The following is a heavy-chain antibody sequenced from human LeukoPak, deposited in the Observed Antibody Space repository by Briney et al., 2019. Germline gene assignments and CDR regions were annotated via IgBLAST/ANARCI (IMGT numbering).Heavy chain of an antibody. Sequence: PGGSLRLSCAASGFTVSNNRLSWVRQAPGMGLEWVSTIYSDGNTYYPDSVKGRFTISRDGSKNTLYLQLNSLRTEDTAIYYCVREREGSNSEHWGRGTLVTVSS. V-gene: IGHV3-53*01. J-gene: IGHJ1*01. CDR1: GFTVSNNR. D-gene: IGHD1-26*01. CDR3: VREREGSNSEH. CDR2: IYSDGNT.